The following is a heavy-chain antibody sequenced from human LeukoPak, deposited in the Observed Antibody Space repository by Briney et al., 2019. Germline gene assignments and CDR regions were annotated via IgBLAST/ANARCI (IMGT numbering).Heavy chain of an antibody. CDR3: ASYYDDSGYHPSRFDY. D-gene: IGHD3-22*01. V-gene: IGHV1-2*02. Sequence: ASVKVSCKASGYTFTGYYMHWVRQAPGQGLEWMGWINPNSGATYYAQRFEGRVTMTRDTPITTAYMELSSLRSDDTAIYYCASYYDDSGYHPSRFDYWGQGTLVTVSS. J-gene: IGHJ4*02. CDR2: INPNSGAT. CDR1: GYTFTGYY.